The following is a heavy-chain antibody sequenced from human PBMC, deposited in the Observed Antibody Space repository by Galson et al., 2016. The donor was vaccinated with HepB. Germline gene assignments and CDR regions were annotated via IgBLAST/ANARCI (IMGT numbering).Heavy chain of an antibody. V-gene: IGHV3-23*01. CDR1: GFTFSSYS. CDR3: AKSSCGGECYYRMDV. Sequence: LSCAASGFTFSSYSMTWVRQAPGKGLEWVSAISGSGGRTLYADSVKGRFSISRDGSKNTLYLQLNSLRVEDTAVYYCAKSSCGGECYYRMDVWGRGTTVTVS. D-gene: IGHD2-21*01. CDR2: ISGSGGRT. J-gene: IGHJ6*02.